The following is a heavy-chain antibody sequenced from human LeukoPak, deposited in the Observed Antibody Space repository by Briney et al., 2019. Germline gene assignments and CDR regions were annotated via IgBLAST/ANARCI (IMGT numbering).Heavy chain of an antibody. CDR2: INPNRGGA. Sequence: ASVKVSCKTSGYTVTGYDIQCVRQAPGQGLEWMGWINPNRGGASYVQKFQGRVTMTSDTSISTAYMELSSLRSDDTAVYYCARDSRNYYDSRGGGDEAFNIWGQGTMVTVSS. J-gene: IGHJ3*02. V-gene: IGHV1-2*02. CDR1: GYTVTGYD. D-gene: IGHD3-22*01. CDR3: ARDSRNYYDSRGGGDEAFNI.